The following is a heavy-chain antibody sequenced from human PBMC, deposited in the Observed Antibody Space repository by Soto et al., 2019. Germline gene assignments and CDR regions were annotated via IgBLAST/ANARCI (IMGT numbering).Heavy chain of an antibody. Sequence: SLRLSCTTSGFTFGDYAMSWFRQAPGKGLEWVGFIRSKGYGGTTQYAASVKGRFTISRDDSESIAYLQMDSLKTEDTALYYCARVGSASLMVVMIADHWGQGTQVTVSS. CDR2: IRSKGYGGTT. CDR3: ARVGSASLMVVMIADH. D-gene: IGHD3-22*01. V-gene: IGHV3-49*03. J-gene: IGHJ4*02. CDR1: GFTFGDYA.